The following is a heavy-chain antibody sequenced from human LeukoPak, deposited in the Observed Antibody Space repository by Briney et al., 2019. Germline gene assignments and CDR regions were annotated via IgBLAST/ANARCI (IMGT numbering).Heavy chain of an antibody. D-gene: IGHD3-10*01. CDR2: IIPIFGTA. CDR1: GGTFSSYA. Sequence: ASVKVSCKASGGTFSSYAISWVRQAPGQGLEWMGGIIPIFGTANYAQKLQGRVTMTTDTSTSTAYMELRSLRSDDTAVYYCAREYGSGSYYEGYWGQGTLVTVSS. CDR3: AREYGSGSYYEGY. J-gene: IGHJ4*02. V-gene: IGHV1-69*05.